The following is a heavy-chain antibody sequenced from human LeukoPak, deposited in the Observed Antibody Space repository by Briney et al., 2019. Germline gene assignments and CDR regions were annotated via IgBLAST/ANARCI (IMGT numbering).Heavy chain of an antibody. J-gene: IGHJ4*02. CDR2: INHSGST. CDR3: ARLSGYDWESFYDY. CDR1: GGSFSGYY. V-gene: IGHV4-34*01. Sequence: PSETLSLTCAVYGGSFSGYYWSWIRQPPGKGLEWIGEINHSGSTNYNPSLKSRVTISVDTPKNQFSLRLSSVTAADTAVYYCARLSGYDWESFYDYWGQGTLVTVSS. D-gene: IGHD5-12*01.